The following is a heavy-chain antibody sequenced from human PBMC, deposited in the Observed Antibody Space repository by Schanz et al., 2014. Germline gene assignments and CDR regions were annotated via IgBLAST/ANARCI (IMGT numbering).Heavy chain of an antibody. CDR2: ISNDGSIK. CDR3: AKDSTHIDIVLVPTAIDY. Sequence: QVQLLQFGGGVVQPGRSLRLSCAASGFTFSSYAMHWVRQAPGKGLEWVALISNDGSIKYYADSVEGRFTISRDSSRNTLYLQMNSLRSEDTAVYYCAKDSTHIDIVLVPTAIDYWGQGTLVTVSS. CDR1: GFTFSSYA. D-gene: IGHD2-2*01. J-gene: IGHJ4*02. V-gene: IGHV3-30-3*01.